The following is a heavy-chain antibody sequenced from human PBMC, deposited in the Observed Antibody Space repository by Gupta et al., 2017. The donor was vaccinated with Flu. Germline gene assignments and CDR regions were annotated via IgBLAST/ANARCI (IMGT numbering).Heavy chain of an antibody. CDR2: INPSGGST. D-gene: IGHD3-16*01. V-gene: IGHV1-46*01. CDR3: ASWVSSVGTANDY. J-gene: IGHJ4*02. Sequence: QVQLVQSGAEVKKPGASVKVSCKASGYTFTSYFMHWVRQAPGQGLEWMGIINPSGGSTSYAQKFQGRVTMTRDTSTSTVYMELSSLRSEDTAVYYCASWVSSVGTANDYWGQGTLVTVSS. CDR1: GYTFTSYF.